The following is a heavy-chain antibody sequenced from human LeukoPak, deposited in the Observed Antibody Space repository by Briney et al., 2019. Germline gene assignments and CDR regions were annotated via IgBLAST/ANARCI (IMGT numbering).Heavy chain of an antibody. CDR2: IYDGGST. CDR1: GFTVSSNY. Sequence: GGSLRLSCAASGFTVSSNYMSWVRQAPGKGLEWVSVIYDGGSTYYADSVKGRFTISRDNSKNTLYLQMNSLRVEDTAVYYCARGTYSSRFDYWGQGTLVTVSS. V-gene: IGHV3-53*01. D-gene: IGHD3-22*01. CDR3: ARGTYSSRFDY. J-gene: IGHJ4*02.